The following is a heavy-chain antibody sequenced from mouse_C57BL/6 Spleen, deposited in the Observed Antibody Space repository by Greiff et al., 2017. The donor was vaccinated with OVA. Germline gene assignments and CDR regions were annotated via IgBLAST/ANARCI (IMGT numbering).Heavy chain of an antibody. Sequence: EVKLMESGPGMVKPSQSLSLTCTVTGYSITSGYDWHWIRHFPGNKLEWMGYISYSGSTNYNPYLKSRISITHDTSKNHVFLKLNSVTTEDTATYYCATAYYSFFDYWGQGTTLTVSS. CDR1: GYSITSGYD. CDR2: ISYSGST. V-gene: IGHV3-1*01. CDR3: ATAYYSFFDY. J-gene: IGHJ2*01. D-gene: IGHD2-12*01.